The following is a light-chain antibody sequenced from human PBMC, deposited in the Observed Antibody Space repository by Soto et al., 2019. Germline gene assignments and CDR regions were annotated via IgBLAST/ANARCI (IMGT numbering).Light chain of an antibody. CDR2: EVS. V-gene: IGLV2-8*01. CDR3: SSNAGSNNLV. J-gene: IGLJ2*01. CDR1: SSDVGGYNY. Sequence: QSALTQPPSASGSPGQSVTISCTGTSSDVGGYNYVSWYQQHPGKAPKVMISEVSKRPSGVPDRFSGSKSGNTASLTVSGLQAEDEADYYCSSNAGSNNLVFGGGTKVTVL.